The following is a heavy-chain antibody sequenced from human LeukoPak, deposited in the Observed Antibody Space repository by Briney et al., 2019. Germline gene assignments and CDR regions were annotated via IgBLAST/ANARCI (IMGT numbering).Heavy chain of an antibody. Sequence: QPGGSLRLSCAASGFTFSSYGMNWVRQAPGKGLEWVSYISSSSSTIYYADSVKGRFTISRDNAKNSLYLQMNSLRAEDTAVYYCARDQEQWLGGYFDYWGQGTLVTVSS. CDR3: ARDQEQWLGGYFDY. D-gene: IGHD6-19*01. V-gene: IGHV3-48*01. CDR1: GFTFSSYG. J-gene: IGHJ4*02. CDR2: ISSSSSTI.